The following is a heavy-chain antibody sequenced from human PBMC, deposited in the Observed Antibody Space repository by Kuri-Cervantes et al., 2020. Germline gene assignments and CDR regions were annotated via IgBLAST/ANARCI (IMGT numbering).Heavy chain of an antibody. Sequence: SGPTLVKPTQTLTLTCTFSGFLLSTSGVGVGWIRQPPGKALEWLALIYWDDDKRYSPSLKSRLTITKDTSKNQVVLTMTNMDPVDTATYYCAHSRYFELGRYYYYGMDVWGQGTTVTVSS. CDR2: IYWDDDK. CDR3: AHSRYFELGRYYYYGMDV. D-gene: IGHD3-9*01. V-gene: IGHV2-5*02. CDR1: GFLLSTSGVG. J-gene: IGHJ6*02.